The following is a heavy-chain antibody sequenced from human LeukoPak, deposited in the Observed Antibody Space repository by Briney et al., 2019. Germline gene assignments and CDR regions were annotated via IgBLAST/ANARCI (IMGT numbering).Heavy chain of an antibody. V-gene: IGHV4-39*07. Sequence: PSETLSLTCTVSGGSISSSSYYWGWIRQPPGKGLEWIGSIYYSGSTHYNPSLKSRVTISVDTSKNQFSLKLSSMTAADTAIYYCARGGGYSSGWHDAFDIWGQGTMVTVSS. D-gene: IGHD6-19*01. CDR3: ARGGGYSSGWHDAFDI. J-gene: IGHJ3*02. CDR2: IYYSGST. CDR1: GGSISSSSYY.